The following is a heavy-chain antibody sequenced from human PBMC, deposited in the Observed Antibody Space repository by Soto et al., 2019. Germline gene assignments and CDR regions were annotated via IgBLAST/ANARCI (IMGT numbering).Heavy chain of an antibody. CDR1: GFTFSSYA. Sequence: PGGSLRLSCAASGFTFSSYAMHWVRQAPGKGLEWVAVISYDGSNKYHADSVKGRFTISRDNSKNTLYLQMNSLRAEDTAVYYCARVSYYDFWSGYIDAFDIWGQGTMVTVSS. CDR3: ARVSYYDFWSGYIDAFDI. CDR2: ISYDGSNK. J-gene: IGHJ3*02. D-gene: IGHD3-3*01. V-gene: IGHV3-30-3*01.